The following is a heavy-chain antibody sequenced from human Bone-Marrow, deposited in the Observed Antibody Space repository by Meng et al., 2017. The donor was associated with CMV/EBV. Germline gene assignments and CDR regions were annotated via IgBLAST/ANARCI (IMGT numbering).Heavy chain of an antibody. V-gene: IGHV4-34*01. CDR2: INHSGST. D-gene: IGHD3-22*01. J-gene: IGHJ3*02. Sequence: SFSGYYWSWIRPPPGKGLEWIGEINHSGSTNYNLSLKSRVTISVDTSKNQFSLKLSSVTAADTAVYYCARGSWGYYDSSGYEDAFDIWGQGTMVTVSS. CDR3: ARGSWGYYDSSGYEDAFDI. CDR1: SFSGYY.